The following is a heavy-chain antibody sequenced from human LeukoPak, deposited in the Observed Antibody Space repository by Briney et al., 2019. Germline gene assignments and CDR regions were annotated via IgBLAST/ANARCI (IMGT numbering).Heavy chain of an antibody. CDR2: ISGIGGST. Sequence: GGSMRLSCAAAGSTFSTYAMSWVRQAARELREWVSAISGIGGSTYYEDSVKGRFTISRDNSKNTLYLQMNSLRAEDMAVYYCASGYYDFWSRYYPIDYWGQGTLVTVSS. J-gene: IGHJ4*02. CDR1: GSTFSTYA. D-gene: IGHD3-3*01. V-gene: IGHV3-23*01. CDR3: ASGYYDFWSRYYPIDY.